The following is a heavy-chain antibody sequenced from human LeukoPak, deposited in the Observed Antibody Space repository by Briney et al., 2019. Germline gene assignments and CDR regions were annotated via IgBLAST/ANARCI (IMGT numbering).Heavy chain of an antibody. D-gene: IGHD2-8*01. V-gene: IGHV4-61*02. CDR3: ARIPIYCTNGVCYHNAFDI. CDR1: GGSISSGSYF. J-gene: IGHJ3*02. CDR2: IYTSGST. Sequence: SQTLSLTCTLSGGSISSGSYFWSWIRQPAGKGLEWIGRIYTSGSTNYNPSLKSRITISVDTSKNQFSLKLSSVTAADTAVYYCARIPIYCTNGVCYHNAFDIWGQGTMVTVSS.